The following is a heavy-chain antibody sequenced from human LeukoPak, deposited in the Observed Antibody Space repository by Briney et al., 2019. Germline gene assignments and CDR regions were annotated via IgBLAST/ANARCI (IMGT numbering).Heavy chain of an antibody. Sequence: GRSLRLSCSASGFTFDDYAMHWVRQAPGKGLEWVSGISWNSGNITYGDSVKGRSTISRDNAKNSLYLQMNSLRTEDTALYYCAKGGAAADNYWYFDLWGRGTLVTVSS. D-gene: IGHD6-13*01. V-gene: IGHV3-9*01. CDR3: AKGGAAADNYWYFDL. CDR1: GFTFDDYA. CDR2: ISWNSGNI. J-gene: IGHJ2*01.